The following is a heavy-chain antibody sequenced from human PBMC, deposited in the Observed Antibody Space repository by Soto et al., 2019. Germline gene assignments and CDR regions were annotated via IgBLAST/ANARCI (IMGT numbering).Heavy chain of an antibody. CDR1: GFTFTSYI. J-gene: IGHJ5*02. V-gene: IGHV3-48*02. D-gene: IGHD3-16*01. CDR3: AREMGACSDSSCYPGPYDS. Sequence: GGSLRLSCAASGFTFTSYIMNWVGQAPGQGLEWVSYITSKSTTIKYADSVKGRFTVSRDNAKNSLYLQLNSLRDEDTAVYYCAREMGACSDSSCYPGPYDSWGQGTLVTVPQ. CDR2: ITSKSTTI.